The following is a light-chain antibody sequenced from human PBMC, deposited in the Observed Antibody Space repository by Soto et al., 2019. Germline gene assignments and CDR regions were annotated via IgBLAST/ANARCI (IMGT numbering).Light chain of an antibody. Sequence: DTVMTQSPATLSVSPGERAPLSCRASQSVRTKLAWYQQKPGQAPRLLIYGASSRATGIPARFSGSGSGTEFTLTISSLQSEDSGVYYCQQYNKWPAEITFGQGTRRRL. CDR3: QQYNKWPAEIT. CDR1: QSVRTK. V-gene: IGKV3D-15*01. J-gene: IGKJ5*01. CDR2: GAS.